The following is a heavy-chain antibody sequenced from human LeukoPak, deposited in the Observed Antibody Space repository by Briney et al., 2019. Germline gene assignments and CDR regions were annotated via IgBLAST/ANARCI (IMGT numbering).Heavy chain of an antibody. CDR3: TKGGVVSAFGY. CDR1: GFSFGTYA. V-gene: IGHV3-23*01. D-gene: IGHD3-22*01. Sequence: GGSLRLSCAASGFSFGTYAMTWVRQAPGKGLECVSTVSGSGGNTYYTDSVKGRFTISRDNSKDTLFLQMSSLRAEDTALYYCTKGGVVSAFGYWGQGVLVTVSS. J-gene: IGHJ4*02. CDR2: VSGSGGNT.